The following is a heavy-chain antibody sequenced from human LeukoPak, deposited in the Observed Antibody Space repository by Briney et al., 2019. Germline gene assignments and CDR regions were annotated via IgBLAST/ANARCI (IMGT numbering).Heavy chain of an antibody. D-gene: IGHD6-13*01. J-gene: IGHJ5*02. V-gene: IGHV4-34*01. CDR2: INHSGST. CDR3: AKDRWGYSSSNNWFDP. Sequence: PSETLSLTCAVYGGSFSGYYWSWIRQPPGKGLEWIGEINHSGSTNYNPSLKSRVTISVDTSKNQFSLKLSSVTAADTAVYYCAKDRWGYSSSNNWFDPWGQGTLVTVSS. CDR1: GGSFSGYY.